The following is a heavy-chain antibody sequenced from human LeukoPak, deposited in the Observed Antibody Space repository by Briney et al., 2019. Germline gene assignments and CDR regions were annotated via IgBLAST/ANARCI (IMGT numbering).Heavy chain of an antibody. CDR3: ARDYFSGDYAFDI. D-gene: IGHD3-10*01. V-gene: IGHV1-2*02. CDR1: GYTFTGYY. Sequence: GASVKVSFKASGYTFTGYYMHWGRQAPGQGLEGMGWINPNSGGTNYAQKFQGRVTMTRDTSISTAYMELSRLRSDDTAVYYCARDYFSGDYAFDIWGQGTMVTVSS. J-gene: IGHJ3*02. CDR2: INPNSGGT.